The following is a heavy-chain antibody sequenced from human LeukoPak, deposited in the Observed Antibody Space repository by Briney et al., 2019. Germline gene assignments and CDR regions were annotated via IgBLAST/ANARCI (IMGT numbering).Heavy chain of an antibody. V-gene: IGHV4-30-4*01. D-gene: IGHD3-16*01. Sequence: SQTLSLTCTVSGGSISSGDYCWSWIRQPPGKGLEWIGYIYYSGSTYYNPSLKSRVTISVDTSKNQFSLKLSSVTAADTAVYYCARLTPLVANWFDPWGQGTLVTVSS. J-gene: IGHJ5*02. CDR2: IYYSGST. CDR3: ARLTPLVANWFDP. CDR1: GGSISSGDYC.